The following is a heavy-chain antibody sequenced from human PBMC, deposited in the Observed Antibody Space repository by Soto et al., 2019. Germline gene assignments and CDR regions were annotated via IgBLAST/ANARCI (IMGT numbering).Heavy chain of an antibody. CDR3: ARGGTIFGVVIIGYYYYMDV. Sequence: QVQLVQSGAEVKKPGASVKVSCKASGYTFTSYDINWVRQATGQGLEWMGWMNPNSGNTGYAQKFQGRVTMTRNTSISTAYMELSSLRSEDTAVYYCARGGTIFGVVIIGYYYYMDVWGKGTTVTVSS. D-gene: IGHD3-3*01. V-gene: IGHV1-8*01. J-gene: IGHJ6*03. CDR1: GYTFTSYD. CDR2: MNPNSGNT.